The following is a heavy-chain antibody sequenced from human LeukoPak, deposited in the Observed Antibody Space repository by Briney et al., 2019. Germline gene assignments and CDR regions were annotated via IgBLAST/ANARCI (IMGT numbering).Heavy chain of an antibody. CDR2: VDPEDGET. V-gene: IGHV1-69-2*01. CDR1: GYTFTDYY. CDR3: ATVSMVRGRFNDY. D-gene: IGHD3-10*01. J-gene: IGHJ4*02. Sequence: ASVKVSCKVSGYTFTDYYMHWVQQAPGKGLEWMGLVDPEDGETIYAEKFQGRVTITADTSTDTAYMELSSLRSEDTAVYYFATVSMVRGRFNDYWGQGTLVTVSS.